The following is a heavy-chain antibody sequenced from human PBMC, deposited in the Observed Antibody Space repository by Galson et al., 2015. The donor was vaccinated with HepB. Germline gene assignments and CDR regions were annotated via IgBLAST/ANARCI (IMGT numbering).Heavy chain of an antibody. CDR3: AKDQGDSSGDFDY. V-gene: IGHV3-30*02. CDR1: GFTFSSYG. D-gene: IGHD6-19*01. Sequence: SLRLSCAASGFTFSSYGMHWVRQAPGKGLEWVAFIRYDGSNKYYADSVKGRFTISRDNSKNTLYLQMNSLRAEDTAVYYCAKDQGDSSGDFDYWGQGTLVTVSS. CDR2: IRYDGSNK. J-gene: IGHJ4*02.